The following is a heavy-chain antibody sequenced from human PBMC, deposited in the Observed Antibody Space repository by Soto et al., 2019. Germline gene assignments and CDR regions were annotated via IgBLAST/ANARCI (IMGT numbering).Heavy chain of an antibody. CDR3: AKDVPDCSGGSCYPYFHH. D-gene: IGHD2-15*01. V-gene: IGHV3-30*18. J-gene: IGHJ1*01. CDR1: GFTFSSYG. CDR2: ISYDGSNK. Sequence: QVQLVESGGGVVQPGRSLRLSCAASGFTFSSYGMHWVRQAPVTVLEWGAVISYDGSNKYYADSVTRRFTISRDISKNTLYLQMNSLSAEDTAVYYCAKDVPDCSGGSCYPYFHHWGQGTLVTVSS.